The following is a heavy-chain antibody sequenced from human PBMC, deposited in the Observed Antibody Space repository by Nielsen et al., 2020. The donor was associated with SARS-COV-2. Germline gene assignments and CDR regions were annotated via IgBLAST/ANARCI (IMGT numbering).Heavy chain of an antibody. CDR3: AKNRRDYGDYGDFDY. CDR1: RNYA. Sequence: GESLKISCAASRNYAMSWVRQAPGKGLEWVSAISYSGETTYYADSVKGRFTVSRDNSKNMLYLQMNSLRVEDTAVYYCAKNRRDYGDYGDFDYWGQGILVTVAS. D-gene: IGHD4-17*01. CDR2: ISYSGETT. J-gene: IGHJ4*02. V-gene: IGHV3-23*01.